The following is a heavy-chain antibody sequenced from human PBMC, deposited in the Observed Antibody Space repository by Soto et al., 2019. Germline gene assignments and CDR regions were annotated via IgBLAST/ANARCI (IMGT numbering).Heavy chain of an antibody. CDR3: ARDTGDGTSDF. CDR2: INAGYGNT. V-gene: IGHV1-3*01. Sequence: QDHLVQSGAEVRKPGASVKVSCKASGYTFSSYAMHWVRQAPGQRLEWMGWINAGYGNTKSSQKFQDRVTISRDTSASTAYMELTSLRSEDTAVYYCARDTGDGTSDFWGQGTLVTVSS. CDR1: GYTFSSYA. D-gene: IGHD7-27*01. J-gene: IGHJ4*02.